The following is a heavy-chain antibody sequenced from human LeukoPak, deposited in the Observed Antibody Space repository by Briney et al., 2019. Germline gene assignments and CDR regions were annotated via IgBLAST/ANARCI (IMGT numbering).Heavy chain of an antibody. J-gene: IGHJ4*02. V-gene: IGHV4-4*07. D-gene: IGHD5-12*01. CDR2: IYTSGST. Sequence: PSETLSLTCTVSGGSISSYYWSWIRQPAGKGLEWIGRIYTSGSTNYNPSLKSRVTMSVDTSKNQFSLKLSSVTAADTAVYYCARGPIVATMGGYFDYWGQGTLVTVSS. CDR1: GGSISSYY. CDR3: ARGPIVATMGGYFDY.